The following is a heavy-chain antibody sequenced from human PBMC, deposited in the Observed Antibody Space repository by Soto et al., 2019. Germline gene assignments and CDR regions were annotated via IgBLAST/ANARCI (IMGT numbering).Heavy chain of an antibody. V-gene: IGHV4-39*01. CDR2: IYYSGST. D-gene: IGHD6-13*01. CDR3: ARLSRDSTQGDY. CDR1: GGSISSSSYY. J-gene: IGHJ4*02. Sequence: SETLSLTCTVSGGSISSSSYYWGWIRQPPGKGLEWIGSIYYSGSTYYNPSLKSRVTISVDTSRNQFSLKLSSVTAADTAVYYCARLSRDSTQGDYWGQGTLVTVSS.